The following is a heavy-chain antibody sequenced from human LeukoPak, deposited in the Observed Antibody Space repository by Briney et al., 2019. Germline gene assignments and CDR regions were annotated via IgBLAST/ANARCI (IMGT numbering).Heavy chain of an antibody. CDR1: GYTFSRYT. Sequence: GGSLRLSCAASGYTFSRYTLNWVRQAPGKGLEWVSSISTSSRYIYYADSVKGRFIISRDNSKNTIYLQLNSLRPEDTAMYYCAREGVQTTVDAFDIWGLGTMVIVSS. CDR3: AREGVQTTVDAFDI. J-gene: IGHJ3*02. CDR2: ISTSSRYI. V-gene: IGHV3-21*04. D-gene: IGHD4-17*01.